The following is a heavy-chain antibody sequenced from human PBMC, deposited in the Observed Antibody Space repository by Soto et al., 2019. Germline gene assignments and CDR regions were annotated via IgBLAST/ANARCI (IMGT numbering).Heavy chain of an antibody. J-gene: IGHJ4*02. CDR1: GFTFSSYV. D-gene: IGHD2-2*01. CDR2: NGGSGGST. CDR3: AKGGGWSSPNPDN. Sequence: EVQLLESGGGLVQPGGSLRLSCAASGFTFSSYVMRWVRQAPGKVLEGDSSNGGSGGSTYYADSVKGRFTISSDNSKNTLYLHVNSLSDGDMAVYYCAKGGGWSSPNPDNWGQLTLVTVSS. V-gene: IGHV3-23*01.